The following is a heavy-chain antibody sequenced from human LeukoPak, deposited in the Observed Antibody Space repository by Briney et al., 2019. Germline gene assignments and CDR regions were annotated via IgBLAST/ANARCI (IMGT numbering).Heavy chain of an antibody. J-gene: IGHJ4*02. V-gene: IGHV3-7*03. D-gene: IGHD6-13*01. CDR3: ARDGPAAGLYLDY. CDR1: GFTFGDYW. CDR2: INQDGSEK. Sequence: GGSLRLSCAASGFTFGDYWMGWVRQAPGKGLEWVANINQDGSEKYYVDSVKGRFTISRDNAKNSLYLQMNSLRVEDTAVYYCARDGPAAGLYLDYWGQGILVTVSS.